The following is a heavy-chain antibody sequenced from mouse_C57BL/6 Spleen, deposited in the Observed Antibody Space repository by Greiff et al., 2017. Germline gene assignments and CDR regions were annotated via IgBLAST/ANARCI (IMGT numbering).Heavy chain of an antibody. D-gene: IGHD2-1*01. CDR3: ARPNFPYGNYGGFAY. Sequence: QVQLQQPGAELVMPGASVKLSCKASGYTFTSYWMHWVKQRPGQGLEWIGEIDPSDSYTNYNQKFKGKSTLTVDKSSSTAYMQLSSLTSEDSAVSYCARPNFPYGNYGGFAYWGQGTLVTVSA. CDR1: GYTFTSYW. J-gene: IGHJ3*01. CDR2: IDPSDSYT. V-gene: IGHV1-69*01.